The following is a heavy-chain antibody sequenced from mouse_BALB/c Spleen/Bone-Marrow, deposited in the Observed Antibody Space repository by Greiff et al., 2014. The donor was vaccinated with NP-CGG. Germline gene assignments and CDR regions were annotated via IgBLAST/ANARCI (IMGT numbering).Heavy chain of an antibody. CDR3: ARGRGWYFDY. CDR1: GYAFSSYW. Sequence: VQLQESGAELVRPGSSVKISCKASGYAFSSYWMNWVKQRPGQGLEWIGQIYPGDGDTNYNGKFKGEATLTADKSSSTAYMQLSGLTSEDSAVYFCARGRGWYFDYWGQGTTLTVSS. V-gene: IGHV1-80*01. D-gene: IGHD2-3*01. CDR2: IYPGDGDT. J-gene: IGHJ2*01.